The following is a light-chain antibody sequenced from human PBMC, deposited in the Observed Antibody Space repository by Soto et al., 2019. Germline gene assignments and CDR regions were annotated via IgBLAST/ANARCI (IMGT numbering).Light chain of an antibody. Sequence: EIVMTQSPATLSVSPGERATLSCRASQSVSSNLAWYQQKPGQAPRLLIYGASTRATGVPARFSGSGSGTEFTLTISSLQSEDFAVYSCRQYNNWPVTFGGGTKVEIK. CDR2: GAS. J-gene: IGKJ4*01. CDR1: QSVSSN. V-gene: IGKV3-15*01. CDR3: RQYNNWPVT.